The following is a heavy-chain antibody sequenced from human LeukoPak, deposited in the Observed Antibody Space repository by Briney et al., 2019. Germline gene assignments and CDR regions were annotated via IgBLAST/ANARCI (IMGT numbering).Heavy chain of an antibody. CDR3: ARGSSSWYERGAFDI. CDR2: LSYDGSNK. J-gene: IGHJ3*02. Sequence: GGSLRLSCAASGFTFSSYAMHWVRQAPGKGLEWVAVLSYDGSNKYYADSVKGRFTISRDNSKNTLYLQMNSLRAEDTAVYYCARGSSSWYERGAFDIWGQGTMVTVSS. V-gene: IGHV3-30-3*01. D-gene: IGHD6-13*01. CDR1: GFTFSSYA.